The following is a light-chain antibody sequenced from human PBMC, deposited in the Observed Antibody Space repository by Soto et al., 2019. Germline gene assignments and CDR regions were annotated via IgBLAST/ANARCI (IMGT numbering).Light chain of an antibody. V-gene: IGLV2-14*01. CDR3: CSYTTTNTRQIV. J-gene: IGLJ1*01. CDR1: SSDVGGYNY. CDR2: DVS. Sequence: QSVLTQPASVYGSPGQSITISCTGTSSDVGGYNYVSWYQQHPGKAPKFMIYDVSNRPSGVSNRFSGSKSGNTASLTISGLRAEDEADYYCCSYTTTNTRQIVFGTGTKVTV.